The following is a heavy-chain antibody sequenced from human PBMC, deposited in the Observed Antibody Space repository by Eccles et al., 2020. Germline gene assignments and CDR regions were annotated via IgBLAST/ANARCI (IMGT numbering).Heavy chain of an antibody. Sequence: RFTISRDNSKNTLYLQMNSLRAEDTAVYYCAKIAAGTRGYFDYWGQGTLV. J-gene: IGHJ4*02. V-gene: IGHV3-23*01. CDR3: AKIAAGTRGYFDY. D-gene: IGHD6-13*01.